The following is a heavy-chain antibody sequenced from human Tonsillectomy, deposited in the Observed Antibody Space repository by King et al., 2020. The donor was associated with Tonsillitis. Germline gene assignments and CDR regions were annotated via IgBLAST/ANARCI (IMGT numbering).Heavy chain of an antibody. J-gene: IGHJ4*02. Sequence: TLKESGPTLVKPTQTLTLTCTFSGFSLSTSGAGVGWIRQPPGKALEWLALIYWDDDKRYSPSLKSRLTITKDTSKNQVVLTMSNMDPVDTATYYCARSAYDSSGYYCYFDYWGQGTLVTVSS. D-gene: IGHD3-22*01. CDR1: GFSLSTSGAG. CDR2: IYWDDDK. V-gene: IGHV2-5*02. CDR3: ARSAYDSSGYYCYFDY.